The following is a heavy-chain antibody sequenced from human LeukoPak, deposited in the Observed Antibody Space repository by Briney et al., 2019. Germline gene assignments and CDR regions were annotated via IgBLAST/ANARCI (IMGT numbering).Heavy chain of an antibody. Sequence: GGSLRLSCAASRFTITNYAIHWVRPAPGKGLDWVSVVSFDGSDKYYTDSVRGRFIISRDNSKNTLYLQMNSLTPEDTAVYYCARDRALGYFDLWGRGTLVTVSS. CDR2: VSFDGSDK. CDR1: RFTITNYA. J-gene: IGHJ2*01. CDR3: ARDRALGYFDL. D-gene: IGHD3-10*01. V-gene: IGHV3-30*04.